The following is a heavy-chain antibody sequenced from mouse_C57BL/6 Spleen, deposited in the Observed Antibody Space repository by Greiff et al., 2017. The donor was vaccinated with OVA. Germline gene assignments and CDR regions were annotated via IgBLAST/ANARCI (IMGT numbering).Heavy chain of an antibody. CDR2: IDTNSGGT. D-gene: IGHD2-4*01. J-gene: IGHJ4*01. CDR3: ARSYYDYGPHDKDY. V-gene: IGHV1-72*01. CDR1: GYTFTSYW. Sequence: QVQLQQPGAELVKPGASVKLSCKASGYTFTSYWMHWVKQRPGRGLEWIGRIDTNSGGTTYNEKFKSKATLTVAKPSSTAYMQLSRLTSEDSAVYYRARSYYDYGPHDKDYWGQGTSVTVSS.